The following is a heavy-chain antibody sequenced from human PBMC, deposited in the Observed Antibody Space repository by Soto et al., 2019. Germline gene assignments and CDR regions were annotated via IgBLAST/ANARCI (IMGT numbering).Heavy chain of an antibody. J-gene: IGHJ6*02. D-gene: IGHD2-21*02. CDR3: ARDLWGYCGTDCYPLDV. CDR2: MYNTGST. Sequence: QVQLQESGPGLVKPSETLSLTCTVSGGTISRYYWSWLRQPPGKGLELIGYMYNTGSTVYNPSFKSRVTISVDTSKNQCALKLNSVTAADTAVYSCARDLWGYCGTDCYPLDVWGQGTTVTVSS. V-gene: IGHV4-59*01. CDR1: GGTISRYY.